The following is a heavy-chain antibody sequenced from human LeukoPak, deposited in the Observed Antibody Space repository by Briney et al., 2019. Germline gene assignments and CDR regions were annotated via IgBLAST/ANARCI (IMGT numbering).Heavy chain of an antibody. J-gene: IGHJ5*02. V-gene: IGHV4-34*01. Sequence: PSETLSLTCAVYGGSFSGYYWSWIRQPPGKGLEWIGEINHRGSTNYNPSLKSRVTISVDTSKNQFSLKLSSVTAADTAVYYCARMEVGPHWFDPWGQGTLVTVSS. CDR3: ARMEVGPHWFDP. CDR2: INHRGST. CDR1: GGSFSGYY. D-gene: IGHD3-3*01.